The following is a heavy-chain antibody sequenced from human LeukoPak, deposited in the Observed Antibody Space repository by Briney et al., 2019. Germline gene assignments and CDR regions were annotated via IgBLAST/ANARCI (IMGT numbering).Heavy chain of an antibody. CDR3: ARAGQEWFGELGFDS. Sequence: LPGGSLRLSCAASGFTFSTFWMSWVRQAPGKGLEWVANIKQDGSEKYYVASVKGRFTISRDNTKNSLYLQMNSLRAEDTAMYYCARAGQEWFGELGFDSWGQGTLVTVSS. CDR1: GFTFSTFW. D-gene: IGHD3-10*01. J-gene: IGHJ4*02. V-gene: IGHV3-7*01. CDR2: IKQDGSEK.